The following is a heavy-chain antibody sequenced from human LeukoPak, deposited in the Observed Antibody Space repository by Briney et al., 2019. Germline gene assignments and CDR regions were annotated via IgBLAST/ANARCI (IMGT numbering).Heavy chain of an antibody. J-gene: IGHJ4*03. CDR3: ATISIYSAYSSVYFDY. V-gene: IGHV4-34*01. CDR2: INQRGST. Sequence: SETLSLTCAVYSGSISGYYWTCVRQPAGKGLEWIGGINQRGSTNYNPSLKSRVTMSVDTSKNQFSLRLSSVTAADTAVYYCATISIYSAYSSVYFDYWAQGTLVTVSS. D-gene: IGHD4-11*01. CDR1: SGSISGYY.